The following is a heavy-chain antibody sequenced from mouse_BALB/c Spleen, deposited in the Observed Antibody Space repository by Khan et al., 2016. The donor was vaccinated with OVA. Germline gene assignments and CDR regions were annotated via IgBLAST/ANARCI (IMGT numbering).Heavy chain of an antibody. CDR2: INPSTGYT. CDR3: ARSGLRWDVDY. Sequence: QVQLKASGAELAKPGASVKMSCKASGYTFLNYWILWIKQRPGQGLEWIGYINPSTGYTEYNQNFKDKATLTADTSSSTAYLQLRSLTSEDSTAYDGARSGLRWDVDYWGQGTTLTVSS. D-gene: IGHD1-1*01. CDR1: GYTFLNYW. V-gene: IGHV1-7*01. J-gene: IGHJ2*01.